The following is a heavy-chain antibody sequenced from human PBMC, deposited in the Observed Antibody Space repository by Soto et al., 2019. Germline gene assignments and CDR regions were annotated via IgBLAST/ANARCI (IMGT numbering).Heavy chain of an antibody. Sequence: EVQLLESGGGLVQPGGSLRLSCAASGFTFSSYAMSWVRQAPGKGLEWVSAISGSGGSTYYSDSVKALFTISRDNSKNRLYLQMNSLRAADTAVYYCAKDSRIIAYRGQGTLVTVSS. CDR2: ISGSGGST. D-gene: IGHD3-16*01. J-gene: IGHJ4*01. V-gene: IGHV3-23*01. CDR3: AKDSRIIAY. CDR1: GFTFSSYA.